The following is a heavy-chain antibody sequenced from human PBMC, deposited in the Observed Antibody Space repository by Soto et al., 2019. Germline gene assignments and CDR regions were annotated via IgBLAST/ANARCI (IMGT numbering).Heavy chain of an antibody. V-gene: IGHV4-31*03. Sequence: QVQLRESGPGLVKPSQTLSLTCTVSGGSISSGGYYWSWIRQHPGKGLEWVGYIYYSGSTYYNPSLKSRVTISVDTSKNQFSLKLSSMTAADTAVYYCAREGLRAMVTYAFDIWGQGTMVTVSS. J-gene: IGHJ3*02. CDR2: IYYSGST. CDR3: AREGLRAMVTYAFDI. CDR1: GGSISSGGYY. D-gene: IGHD5-18*01.